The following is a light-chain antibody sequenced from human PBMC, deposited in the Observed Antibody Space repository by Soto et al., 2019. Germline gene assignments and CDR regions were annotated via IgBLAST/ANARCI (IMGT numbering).Light chain of an antibody. V-gene: IGKV3-11*01. CDR2: DAY. Sequence: PGERATLSCRASQSFRGLLXXYXXKXGXXXRXXXYDAYNRATGIPPRFSGSGYGTDFTLTISSLEPEDSAVYYCQQRHMWPITFGQGTRLEIK. CDR1: QSFRGL. J-gene: IGKJ5*01. CDR3: QQRHMWPIT.